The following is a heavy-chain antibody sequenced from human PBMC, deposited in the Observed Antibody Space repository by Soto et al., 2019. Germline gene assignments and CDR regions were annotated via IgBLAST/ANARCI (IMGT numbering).Heavy chain of an antibody. V-gene: IGHV3-48*03. CDR1: GLTFSSYE. Sequence: SLRLSCAASGLTFSSYEMNWVRQAPGKGLEWVSYISSSGSTIYYADSVKGRFTISRDNAKNSLYLQMNSLRAEDTAVYYCARKTDYYDSSGYSADAFDIWGQGTMVTVSS. D-gene: IGHD3-22*01. CDR3: ARKTDYYDSSGYSADAFDI. CDR2: ISSSGSTI. J-gene: IGHJ3*02.